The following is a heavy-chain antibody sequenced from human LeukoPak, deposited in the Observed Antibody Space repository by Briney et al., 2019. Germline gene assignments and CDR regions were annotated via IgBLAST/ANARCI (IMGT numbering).Heavy chain of an antibody. CDR3: AKMVHTEQWLVPFDY. Sequence: QAGGSLRLSCAASGFTFSNYWMNWVRQAPGKGLEWVANIKEDGSEKYHVDSVKGRFIISRDNAKNSLYLQMNSLRAEDTAVYYCAKMVHTEQWLVPFDYWGQGTLVTVSS. J-gene: IGHJ4*02. D-gene: IGHD6-19*01. CDR1: GFTFSNYW. V-gene: IGHV3-7*05. CDR2: IKEDGSEK.